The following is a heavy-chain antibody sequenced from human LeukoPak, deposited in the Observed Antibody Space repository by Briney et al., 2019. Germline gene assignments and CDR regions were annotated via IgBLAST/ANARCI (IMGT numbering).Heavy chain of an antibody. J-gene: IGHJ4*02. CDR3: AKDALPIVGATRGLDY. V-gene: IGHV3-43D*03. CDR1: GFTFDDYT. D-gene: IGHD1-26*01. Sequence: GGSLRLSCAASGFTFDDYTMHWVRQAPGKGLEWVSLISWDGGSTYYADSVKGRFTLSRDNSKNSLYLQMSSLTPEDTALYYCAKDALPIVGATRGLDYWGQGTLVTVSS. CDR2: ISWDGGST.